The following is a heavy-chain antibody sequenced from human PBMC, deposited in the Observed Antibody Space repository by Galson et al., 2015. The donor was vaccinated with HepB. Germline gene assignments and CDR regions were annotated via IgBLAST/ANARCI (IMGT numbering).Heavy chain of an antibody. V-gene: IGHV4-59*08. CDR1: GVSIRSYY. CDR2: IYSFGGT. Sequence: SETLSLTCTVSGVSIRSYYWNWIRQSPGKGLEWIANIYSFGGTKYNPSLKSRVTISVDTSTDQFSLNLTSVTAADTAIYYCARGYRATYSLTLDSWGQGTLVTVSS. CDR3: ARGYRATYSLTLDS. J-gene: IGHJ4*02. D-gene: IGHD3-16*02.